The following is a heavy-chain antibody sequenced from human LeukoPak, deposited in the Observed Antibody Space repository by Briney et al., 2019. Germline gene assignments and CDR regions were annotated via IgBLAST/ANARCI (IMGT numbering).Heavy chain of an antibody. D-gene: IGHD4-17*01. V-gene: IGHV3-30*02. CDR1: GFTFGLYS. Sequence: GGSLRLSCAASGFTFGLYSMTWVRQAPGKGLEWVAFIRYDGSNKYYADSVKGRFTISRDNSKNTLYLQMNSLRAEDTAVYYCAKVNTVTTVRYYFDYWGQGTLVTVSS. J-gene: IGHJ4*02. CDR3: AKVNTVTTVRYYFDY. CDR2: IRYDGSNK.